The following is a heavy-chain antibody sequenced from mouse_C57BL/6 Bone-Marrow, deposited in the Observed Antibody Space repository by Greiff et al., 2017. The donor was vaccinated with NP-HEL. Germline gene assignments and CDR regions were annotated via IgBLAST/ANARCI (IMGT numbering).Heavy chain of an antibody. CDR1: GFSLTSYG. V-gene: IGHV2-2*01. J-gene: IGHJ3*01. CDR2: IWSGGST. CDR3: ARKDYGNYWFAY. Sequence: VMLVESGPGLVQPSQSLSITCTVSGFSLTSYGVHWVRQSPGKGLEWLGVIWSGGSTDYNAAFISRLSISKDNSKSQVFFKMNSLQADDTAIYYCARKDYGNYWFAYWGQGTLVTVSA. D-gene: IGHD2-1*01.